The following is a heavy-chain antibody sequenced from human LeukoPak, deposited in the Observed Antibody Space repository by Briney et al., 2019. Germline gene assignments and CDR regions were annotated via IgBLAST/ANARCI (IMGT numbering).Heavy chain of an antibody. V-gene: IGHV1-18*01. J-gene: IGHJ3*02. CDR2: ISAYNGNT. CDR3: AREDSRIYAFDI. Sequence: ASVKVSCKASGYTFTSYGISWVRQAPGQGLEWMGWISAYNGNTNYAQKLQGRVTMTTDTSTSTAYMEPRSLRSDDTAVYYCAREDSRIYAFDIWGQGTMVTVSS. D-gene: IGHD6-13*01. CDR1: GYTFTSYG.